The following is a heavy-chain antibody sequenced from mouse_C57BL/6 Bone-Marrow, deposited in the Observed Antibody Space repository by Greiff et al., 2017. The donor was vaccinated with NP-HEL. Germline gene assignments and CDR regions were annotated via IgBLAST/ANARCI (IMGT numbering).Heavy chain of an antibody. J-gene: IGHJ3*01. CDR2: IHPNSGST. Sequence: VQLQQPGAELVKPGASVKLSCKASGYTFTSYWMHWVKQRPGQGLEWIGMIHPNSGSTNYTEKFKSKATLTVEKSSSTAYMQLSSLTSEDSAVDYCARVDLLLRGSWIAYWGQGTLVTVSA. D-gene: IGHD1-1*01. V-gene: IGHV1-64*01. CDR3: ARVDLLLRGSWIAY. CDR1: GYTFTSYW.